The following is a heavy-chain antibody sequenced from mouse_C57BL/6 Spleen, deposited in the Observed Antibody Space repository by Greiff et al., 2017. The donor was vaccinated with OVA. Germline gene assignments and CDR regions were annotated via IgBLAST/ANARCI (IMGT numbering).Heavy chain of an antibody. CDR1: GYSITSGYY. CDR3: ARGNYYGSSYVWYFDV. V-gene: IGHV3-6*01. CDR2: ISYDGSN. Sequence: ESGPGLVKPSQSLSLTCSVTGYSITSGYYWNWIRQFPGNKLEWMGYISYDGSNNYNPSLKNRISITRDTSKNQFFLKLNSVTTEDTATYYCARGNYYGSSYVWYFDVWGTGTTVTVSS. D-gene: IGHD1-1*01. J-gene: IGHJ1*03.